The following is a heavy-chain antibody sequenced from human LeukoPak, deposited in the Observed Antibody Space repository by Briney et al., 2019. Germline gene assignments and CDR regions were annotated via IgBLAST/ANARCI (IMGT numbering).Heavy chain of an antibody. CDR3: ARVELGYCSGGSCYYDIYYYYGMDV. Sequence: PGRSLRLSCAASGFTFSSYAMHWVRQAPGKGLEWVAVISYDGSNKYYADSVKGRFTISRDNSKNTLYLQMNSLRAEDTAVYYCARVELGYCSGGSCYYDIYYYYGMDVWGQGTTVTVSS. D-gene: IGHD2-15*01. CDR2: ISYDGSNK. V-gene: IGHV3-30-3*01. J-gene: IGHJ6*02. CDR1: GFTFSSYA.